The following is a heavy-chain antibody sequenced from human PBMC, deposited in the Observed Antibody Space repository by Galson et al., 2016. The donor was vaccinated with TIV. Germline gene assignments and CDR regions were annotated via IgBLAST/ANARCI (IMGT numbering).Heavy chain of an antibody. D-gene: IGHD3-22*01. CDR3: ARGGFSGFYNDY. Sequence: ETLSLPCSVSGGSISSHFWTWIRQPPGKGLEWIGYLSHSGITNYNPSLRSRVTISEDTSKNQFSLTLTSVTDADTAFYYCARGGFSGFYNDYWGQGMLVTVSS. V-gene: IGHV4-59*11. J-gene: IGHJ4*02. CDR2: LSHSGIT. CDR1: GGSISSHF.